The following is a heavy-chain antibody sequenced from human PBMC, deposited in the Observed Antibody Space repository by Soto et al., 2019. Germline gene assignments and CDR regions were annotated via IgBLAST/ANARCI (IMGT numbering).Heavy chain of an antibody. V-gene: IGHV1-18*01. CDR2: ISAYNGNT. CDR3: ARDDLAQGDAFDI. J-gene: IGHJ3*02. Sequence: QVQLVQSGAEVKKPGASVKVSCKASGYTFTSYGISWVRQAPGQGLEWMGWISAYNGNTNYAQKPXXRXXMTTDTSTSTAYMELRSLRSDDTAVYYCARDDLAQGDAFDIWGQGTMVTVSS. CDR1: GYTFTSYG.